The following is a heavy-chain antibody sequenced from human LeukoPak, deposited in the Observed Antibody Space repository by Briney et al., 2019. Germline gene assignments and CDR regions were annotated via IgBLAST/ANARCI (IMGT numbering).Heavy chain of an antibody. Sequence: SETLSLTCTVSGGSISSGDYYWSWIRLPPGKGLEWIGYIYYSGSTYYNPSLKSRVTISIDTSKNQFSLKLSSVTAADTAVYYCARDCSSGWYPSMLYYYYYYGMDVWGQGTTVTVSS. V-gene: IGHV4-30-4*01. D-gene: IGHD6-19*01. CDR2: IYYSGST. J-gene: IGHJ6*02. CDR1: GGSISSGDYY. CDR3: ARDCSSGWYPSMLYYYYYYGMDV.